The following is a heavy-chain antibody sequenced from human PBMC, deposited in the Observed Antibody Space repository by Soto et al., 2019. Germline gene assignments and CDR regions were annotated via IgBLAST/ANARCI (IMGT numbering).Heavy chain of an antibody. CDR1: GFTFSDYY. J-gene: IGHJ4*02. CDR2: ISSSGSTI. D-gene: IGHD1-26*01. Sequence: GGSLRLSCAASGFTFSDYYMSWIRQAPGKGLEWVSYISSSGSTIYCAVSVKGRFTISRDNAKNSLYLQMNSLRAEDTAVYYCARDTIVGATKDYFDYWGQGTLVTVSS. V-gene: IGHV3-11*01. CDR3: ARDTIVGATKDYFDY.